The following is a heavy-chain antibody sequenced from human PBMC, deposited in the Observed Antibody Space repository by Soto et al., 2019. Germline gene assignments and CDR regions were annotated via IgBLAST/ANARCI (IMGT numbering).Heavy chain of an antibody. D-gene: IGHD3-22*01. CDR1: GYSFAGYW. J-gene: IGHJ4*02. CDR3: ARQIYDSDTGPNFQYYFDS. Sequence: GESLEISCKGSGYSFAGYWITWVRQKPGKGLEWMGRIDPSDSQTYYSPSFRGHVTISVTKSITTVFLQWSSLRASDTAMYYCARQIYDSDTGPNFQYYFDSWGQGTPVTGSS. CDR2: IDPSDSQT. V-gene: IGHV5-10-1*01.